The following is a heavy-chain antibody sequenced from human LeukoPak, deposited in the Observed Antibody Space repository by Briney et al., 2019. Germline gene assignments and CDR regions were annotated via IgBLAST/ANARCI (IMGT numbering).Heavy chain of an antibody. CDR1: GFTFSGYA. CDR3: AKRIPNYYGMDV. D-gene: IGHD2-15*01. CDR2: ISGSGTST. J-gene: IGHJ6*02. V-gene: IGHV3-23*01. Sequence: GGSLRLSCAASGFTFSGYAMSWVRQAPGKGLEWVSTISGSGTSTYYADSVKGRFTISRDNSKNTLYLQMNSLRAEDTAVYYCAKRIPNYYGMDVWGQGTTVTVSS.